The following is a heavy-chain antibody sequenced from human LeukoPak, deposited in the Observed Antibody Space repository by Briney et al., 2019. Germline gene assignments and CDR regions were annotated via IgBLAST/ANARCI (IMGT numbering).Heavy chain of an antibody. CDR2: INHSGST. V-gene: IGHV4-34*01. CDR3: ARGGAYCGGDCYFDY. Sequence: SETLSLTCAVYGGSYRVYYWSWIRQPPGKGLKWIGEINHSGSTNYNPSLKSRVTISVDTSKNQFSLKLSSVTAADTAVYYCARGGAYCGGDCYFDYWGQGTLVTVSS. D-gene: IGHD2-21*02. CDR1: GGSYRVYY. J-gene: IGHJ4*02.